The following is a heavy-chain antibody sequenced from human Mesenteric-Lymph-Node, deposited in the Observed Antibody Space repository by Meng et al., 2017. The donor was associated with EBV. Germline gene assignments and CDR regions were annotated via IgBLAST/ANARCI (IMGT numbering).Heavy chain of an antibody. J-gene: IGHJ4*02. V-gene: IGHV1-2*06. CDR1: GYTFTDYY. CDR3: VSDGRATVTGFDY. Sequence: QVQLVQSVAEMKKPXASVKVSXKASGYTFTDYYIHWVRQAPGQGLVWMGQIHPGSGGIAYAQEFQGRVTMTTDTSITTAYMELGSLTSDDTAVFYCVSDGRATVTGFDYWGQGTLVTVSS. CDR2: IHPGSGGI. D-gene: IGHD3-9*01.